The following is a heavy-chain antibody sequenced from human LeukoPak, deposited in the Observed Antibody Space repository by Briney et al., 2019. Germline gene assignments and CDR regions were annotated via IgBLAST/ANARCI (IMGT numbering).Heavy chain of an antibody. Sequence: PSETLSLTCTVSGGSISSYYWSWIRQPPGKGLEWIGYIYYSGTTNYNPSLKSRVTISVDTSKNQFSLKLSSVTAADTAVYYCARQTGSGLFILPGGQGTLVTVSS. D-gene: IGHD3/OR15-3a*01. CDR3: ARQTGSGLFILP. CDR2: IYYSGTT. CDR1: GGSISSYY. J-gene: IGHJ4*02. V-gene: IGHV4-59*01.